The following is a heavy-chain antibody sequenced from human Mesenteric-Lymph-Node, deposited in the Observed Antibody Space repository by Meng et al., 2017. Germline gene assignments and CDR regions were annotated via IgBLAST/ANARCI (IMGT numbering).Heavy chain of an antibody. Sequence: GSLLKISCAASGFTFSSYAMSWVRQAPGKGLEWVAVISYDGSNKYYADSVKGRFTISRDNAKNSLYLQMNSLRAEDTAVYYCARGSGEVDYWGQGTLVTVSS. CDR3: ARGSGEVDY. V-gene: IGHV3-30*07. CDR1: GFTFSSYA. J-gene: IGHJ4*02. D-gene: IGHD2-15*01. CDR2: ISYDGSNK.